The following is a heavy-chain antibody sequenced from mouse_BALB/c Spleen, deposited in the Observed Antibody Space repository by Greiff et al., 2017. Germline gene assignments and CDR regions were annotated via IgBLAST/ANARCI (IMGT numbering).Heavy chain of an antibody. Sequence: QVQLQQSGPELVKPGASVKISCKASGYAFSSSWMNWVKQRPGQGLEWIGRIYPGDGDTNYNGKFKGKATLTADKSSSTAYMQLSSLTSVDSAVYFCAREGFGELGRWFAYWGQGTLVTVSA. V-gene: IGHV1-82*01. D-gene: IGHD4-1*01. J-gene: IGHJ3*01. CDR2: IYPGDGDT. CDR3: AREGFGELGRWFAY. CDR1: GYAFSSSW.